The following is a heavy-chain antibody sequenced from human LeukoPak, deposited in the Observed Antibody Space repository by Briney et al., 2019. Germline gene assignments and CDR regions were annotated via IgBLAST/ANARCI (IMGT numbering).Heavy chain of an antibody. J-gene: IGHJ4*02. V-gene: IGHV1-69*04. D-gene: IGHD3-22*01. CDR2: IIPIFGIV. CDR1: GGTLSSYA. CDR3: ARADSSGYSLDENFDY. Sequence: GASVKASCKASGGTLSSYAINWVRQAPGQGLEWIGRIIPIFGIVNYAQNFQGRVTITADKSTNTAYMELSSLRSEDTAFYYCARADSSGYSLDENFDYWGQGTLVTVSS.